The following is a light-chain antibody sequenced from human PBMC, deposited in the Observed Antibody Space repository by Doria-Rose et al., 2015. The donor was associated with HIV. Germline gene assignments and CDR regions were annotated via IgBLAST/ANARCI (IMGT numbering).Light chain of an antibody. J-gene: IGKJ1*01. V-gene: IGKV3-20*01. CDR2: DGS. Sequence: EIVMTQSPGTLSLSPGERATLSCRASQSFSSTYLAWYQQKPGQAPSLLIYDGSTRATGIPDRFSASGSGTDFTLTINRLEPKDLALYYCHQYGTSWTFGQGTKVEI. CDR3: HQYGTSWT. CDR1: QSFSSTY.